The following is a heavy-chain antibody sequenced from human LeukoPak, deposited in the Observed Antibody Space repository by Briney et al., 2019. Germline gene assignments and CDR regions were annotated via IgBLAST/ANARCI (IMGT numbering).Heavy chain of an antibody. CDR3: AKGGYCSSTSCYFGPNYGMDV. CDR1: GFTFSSYA. J-gene: IGHJ6*04. Sequence: PGGSLRLSCAASGFTFSSYAMSWVRQAPGKGLEWVSAISGSGGSTYYADSVKGRFTISRDNSKNKLYLQMNSLRAEDTAVYYCAKGGYCSSTSCYFGPNYGMDVWGKGTTVTVSS. V-gene: IGHV3-23*01. D-gene: IGHD2-2*01. CDR2: ISGSGGST.